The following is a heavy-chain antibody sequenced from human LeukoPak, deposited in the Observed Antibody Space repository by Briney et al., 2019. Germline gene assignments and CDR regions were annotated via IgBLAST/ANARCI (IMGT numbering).Heavy chain of an antibody. J-gene: IGHJ4*02. CDR2: IISDGSST. CDR1: GFTFSSYW. D-gene: IGHD6-13*01. CDR3: ARDTGYSINY. V-gene: IGHV3-74*01. Sequence: GGSLRLSCAASGFTFSSYWMHWVRQAPGKGLVWVSLIISDGSSTSYADSVKGRFTISRDNAKNTLYLQMNSLRAEDTAVYYCARDTGYSINYRVQGTLVTVSS.